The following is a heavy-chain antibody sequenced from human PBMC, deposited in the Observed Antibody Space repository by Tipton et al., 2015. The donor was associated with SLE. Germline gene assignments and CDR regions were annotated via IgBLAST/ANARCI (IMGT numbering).Heavy chain of an antibody. CDR2: INHSGST. V-gene: IGHV4-34*01. D-gene: IGHD6-13*01. CDR1: GGSISSYY. J-gene: IGHJ4*02. Sequence: TLSLTCTVSGGSISSYYWSWIRQPPGKGLEWIGEINHSGSTNYNPSLKSRVTISVDTSKNQFSLKLSSVTAADTAVYYCARGTYSSSWFDYWGQGTLVTVSS. CDR3: ARGTYSSSWFDY.